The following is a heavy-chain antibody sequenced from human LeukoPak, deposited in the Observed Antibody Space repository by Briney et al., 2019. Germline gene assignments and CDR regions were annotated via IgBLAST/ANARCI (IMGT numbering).Heavy chain of an antibody. Sequence: GGSLRLSCAASGFTFSDYYMSWIREAPGKGLEWVSYISSSGRTIYYADSVKGRSTISRDNAKNSLYLQMNSLRAEDTAVYYCAADPQTYRYLGYWGQGTLVTVSS. V-gene: IGHV3-11*04. CDR1: GFTFSDYY. D-gene: IGHD3-16*02. CDR2: ISSSGRTI. J-gene: IGHJ4*02. CDR3: AADPQTYRYLGY.